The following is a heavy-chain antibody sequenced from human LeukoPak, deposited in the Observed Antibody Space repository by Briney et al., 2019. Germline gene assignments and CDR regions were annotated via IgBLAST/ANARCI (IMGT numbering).Heavy chain of an antibody. D-gene: IGHD3-16*01. J-gene: IGHJ4*02. CDR2: ISGSGGTT. V-gene: IGHV3-48*02. CDR3: ASPTGGTRGNYYTDY. Sequence: GGSLRLSCAASGFTLSSYSMNWVRQAPGKGLEWVSYISGSGGTTYYADSVRGRFTISRDNAKNSVYLQMNSLRDGDTAIYYCASPTGGTRGNYYTDYGGQGTLVTVPS. CDR1: GFTLSSYS.